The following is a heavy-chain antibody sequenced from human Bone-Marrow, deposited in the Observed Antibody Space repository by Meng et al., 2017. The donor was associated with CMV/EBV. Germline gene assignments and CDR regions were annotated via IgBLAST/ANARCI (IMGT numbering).Heavy chain of an antibody. J-gene: IGHJ5*02. CDR3: AGGGDYDNWFDP. Sequence: ASVKVSCKASGYRFSDHYIHWVRQAPGQGLEWMGWINPNSGGTNYAQKFQGRVTMTRDTSNSTAYMERSRLRSDDTAVYYCAGGGDYDNWFDPWGQGTLVTVSS. V-gene: IGHV1-2*02. D-gene: IGHD4-17*01. CDR1: GYRFSDHY. CDR2: INPNSGGT.